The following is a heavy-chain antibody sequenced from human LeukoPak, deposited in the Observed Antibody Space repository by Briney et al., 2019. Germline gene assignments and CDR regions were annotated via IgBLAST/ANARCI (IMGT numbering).Heavy chain of an antibody. CDR1: GGSISSYY. V-gene: IGHV4-59*01. CDR3: ARGTGTTWYFDL. J-gene: IGHJ2*01. CDR2: IYYSGST. D-gene: IGHD1-7*01. Sequence: NTSETLSLTCTVSGGSISSYYWSWIRQPPGKGLEWIGYIYYSGSTNYNPSLKSRVTISVDTSKNQFSLKLSSVTAADTAVYYCARGTGTTWYFDLWGRGTLVTVSS.